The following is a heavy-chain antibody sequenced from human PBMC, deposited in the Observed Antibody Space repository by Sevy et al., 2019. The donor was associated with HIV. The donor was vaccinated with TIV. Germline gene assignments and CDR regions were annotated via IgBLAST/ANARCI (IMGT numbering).Heavy chain of an antibody. D-gene: IGHD2-15*01. CDR3: AKDPGGAGIVN. J-gene: IGHJ4*02. CDR2: VHNSGST. CDR1: GGSIGSYY. V-gene: IGHV4-59*01. Sequence: SETLSLTCTVSGGSIGSYYWSWIRQSPGKGLQGSGYVHNSGSTNYSPSLKSRVTISVDTSKNQFSLRLNSVTAADTAIHYCAKDPGGAGIVNWGQGTLVTVSS.